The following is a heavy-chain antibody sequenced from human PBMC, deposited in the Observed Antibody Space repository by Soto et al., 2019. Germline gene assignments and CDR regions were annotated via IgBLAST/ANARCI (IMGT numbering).Heavy chain of an antibody. V-gene: IGHV3-48*01. D-gene: IGHD6-13*01. CDR1: GFTFSSYT. J-gene: IGHJ6*03. CDR3: ALAAAAFFDYYYYYMDV. Sequence: GGSLRLSCATSGFTFSSYTMNWVRQAPGKGLEWVSYISSTGKTTYYADSVKGRFTISRDNSKNTLYLQMNSLRAEDTAVYYCALAAAAFFDYYYYYMDVWGKGTTVTVSS. CDR2: ISSTGKTT.